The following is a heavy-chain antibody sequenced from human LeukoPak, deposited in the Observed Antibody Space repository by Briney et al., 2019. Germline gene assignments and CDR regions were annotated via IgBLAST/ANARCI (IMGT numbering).Heavy chain of an antibody. J-gene: IGHJ6*03. CDR3: AKPSRGPLYYYYYMDV. D-gene: IGHD1-26*01. V-gene: IGHV4-39*01. CDR2: IYYSGST. Sequence: SETLSLTCTVSGGSISSSSYYWGWIRQPPGKGLEWIGSIYYSGSTYYNPSLKSRVTISVDTSKNQFSLKLSSVTAADTAVYYCAKPSRGPLYYYYYMDVWGKGTTVTVSS. CDR1: GGSISSSSYY.